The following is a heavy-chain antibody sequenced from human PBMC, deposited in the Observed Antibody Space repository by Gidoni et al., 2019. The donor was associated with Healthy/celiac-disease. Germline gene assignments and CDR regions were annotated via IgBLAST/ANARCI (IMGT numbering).Heavy chain of an antibody. CDR1: GYTFTSYD. D-gene: IGHD3-16*01. V-gene: IGHV1-8*01. Sequence: QVQLVQSVAEVTKPGASVKVSCQASGYTFTSYDINWVRQATGQGLEWMGWMNPNSGNTGYAQKFQGRVTMTRNTSISTAYMELSSLRSEDTAVYYWSLGDDAFDIGGQGTMVTVSS. CDR3: SLGDDAFDI. J-gene: IGHJ3*02. CDR2: MNPNSGNT.